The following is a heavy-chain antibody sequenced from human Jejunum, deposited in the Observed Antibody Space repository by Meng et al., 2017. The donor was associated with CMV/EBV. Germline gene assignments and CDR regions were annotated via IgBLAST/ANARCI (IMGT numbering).Heavy chain of an antibody. Sequence: QGRIQWSGPGLVKPSETLPLTFPVHWGTISVYYWNWSRQAAGKRLEGIGGVYMIGSTNYNPSLRSRVAMSVDTSKTQFSLRLTSVTAADTAVYYCARDRMAAPGTFEYWGQRTLVTVSS. CDR1: WGTISVYY. J-gene: IGHJ4*02. V-gene: IGHV4-4*07. CDR2: VYMIGST. D-gene: IGHD6-13*01. CDR3: ARDRMAAPGTFEY.